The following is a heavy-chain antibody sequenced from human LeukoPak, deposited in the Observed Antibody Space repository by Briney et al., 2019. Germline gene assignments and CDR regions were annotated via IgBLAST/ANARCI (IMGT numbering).Heavy chain of an antibody. D-gene: IGHD1-26*01. CDR2: FSGSGGST. Sequence: GGSLSLSGAAPGFPFSSYAMSWVRKAPGKGLEWVSAFSGSGGSTYYADSVKGRFTISRDNSKNTLYLQMNSLRGDDTAVYYCAKDVGKWESLHFFDYWGQGTLVTVSS. CDR1: GFPFSSYA. J-gene: IGHJ4*02. V-gene: IGHV3-23*01. CDR3: AKDVGKWESLHFFDY.